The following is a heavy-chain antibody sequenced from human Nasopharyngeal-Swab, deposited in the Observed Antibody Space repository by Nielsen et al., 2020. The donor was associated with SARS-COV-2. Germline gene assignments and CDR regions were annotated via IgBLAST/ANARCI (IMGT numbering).Heavy chain of an antibody. J-gene: IGHJ5*02. V-gene: IGHV1-3*01. Sequence: WVRQAPGQRLEWMGWINAGNGNTKYSQKFQGRVTITRDTSVSTAYMELSNLRSEDTAVYYCARDTGDCSGGSCYPGRFDPWGQGTLVTVSS. D-gene: IGHD2-15*01. CDR3: ARDTGDCSGGSCYPGRFDP. CDR2: INAGNGNT.